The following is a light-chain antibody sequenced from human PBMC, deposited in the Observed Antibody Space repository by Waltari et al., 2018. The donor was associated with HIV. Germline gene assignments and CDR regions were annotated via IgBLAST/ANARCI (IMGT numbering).Light chain of an antibody. CDR1: SSDVGGYNY. J-gene: IGLJ1*01. CDR2: DVS. CDR3: SSYTSSSPYA. V-gene: IGLV2-14*03. Sequence: QSALTQPASVSGSPGQSITISCPGTSSDVGGYNYVPWYQQHPGKAPKRMIYDVSNRPSGVSNRFSGSKSGNTASLTISGLQAEDEADYYCSSYTSSSPYAFGTGTKVTVL.